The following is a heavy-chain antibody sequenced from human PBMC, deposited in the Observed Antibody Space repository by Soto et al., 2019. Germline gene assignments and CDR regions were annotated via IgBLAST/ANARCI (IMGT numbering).Heavy chain of an antibody. J-gene: IGHJ6*02. CDR3: ARGTDRGSGSYYKFSPLYYYYYGMDV. D-gene: IGHD3-10*01. CDR1: GFTFSSYD. CDR2: IGTAGDT. Sequence: PGGSLRLSCAASGFTFSSYDMHWVRQATGKGLEWVSAIGTAGDTYYPGSVKGRFTISRENAKNSLYLQMNSLRAGDTAVYYCARGTDRGSGSYYKFSPLYYYYYGMDVWGQGTTVTVSS. V-gene: IGHV3-13*01.